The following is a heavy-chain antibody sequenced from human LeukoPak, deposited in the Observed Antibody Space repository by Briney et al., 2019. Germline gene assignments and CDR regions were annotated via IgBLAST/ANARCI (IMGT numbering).Heavy chain of an antibody. CDR1: GGTFSSFG. CDR2: IIPIFGTA. D-gene: IGHD2-15*01. Sequence: GSSVKVSCKASGGTFSSFGIGWVRQAPGHGLEWVGGIIPIFGTAKDAQRFHGRVTITVDESTSTAYMELGSLRSEDTAVYYCARAPRYLHGAFDIWGQGTMVTVSS. V-gene: IGHV1-69*01. CDR3: ARAPRYLHGAFDI. J-gene: IGHJ3*02.